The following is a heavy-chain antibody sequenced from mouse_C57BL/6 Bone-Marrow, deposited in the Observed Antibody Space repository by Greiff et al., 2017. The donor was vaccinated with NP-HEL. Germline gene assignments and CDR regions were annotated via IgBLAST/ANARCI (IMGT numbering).Heavy chain of an antibody. CDR3: ARDYYGSIYYAMDY. D-gene: IGHD1-1*01. CDR1: GYSITSGYY. Sequence: EVQLQQSGPGLVKPSQSLSLTCSVTGYSITSGYYWNWIRQFPGNKLEWMGYISYDGSNNYNPSLKNRISITRDTSKNQFFLKLNSVTTEDTATYYCARDYYGSIYYAMDYWGQGTSVTVSS. J-gene: IGHJ4*01. CDR2: ISYDGSN. V-gene: IGHV3-6*01.